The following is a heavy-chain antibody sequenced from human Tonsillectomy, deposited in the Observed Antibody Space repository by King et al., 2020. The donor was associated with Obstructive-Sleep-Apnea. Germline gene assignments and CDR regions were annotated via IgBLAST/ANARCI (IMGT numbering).Heavy chain of an antibody. CDR3: ARETGYCSGGRCYRYGMDV. CDR1: GFTFSTFS. D-gene: IGHD2-15*01. Sequence: VQLVESGGGLVKPGGSLRLSCAASGFTFSTFSMNWVRQAPGKGLEWVSSITSIVSYLYYLDSVKGRFTISRDNAKNSLFLQMNSLRAEDTAVYSCARETGYCSGGRCYRYGMDVWGQGTTVTVSS. CDR2: ITSIVSYL. V-gene: IGHV3-21*01. J-gene: IGHJ6*02.